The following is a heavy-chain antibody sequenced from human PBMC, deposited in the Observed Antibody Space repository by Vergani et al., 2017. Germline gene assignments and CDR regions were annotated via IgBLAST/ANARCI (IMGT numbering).Heavy chain of an antibody. V-gene: IGHV1-69*08. CDR3: ARDQGVGATYYYYYGMDV. J-gene: IGHJ6*02. Sequence: QVQLVQSGAEVKKPGSSVKVSCKASGGTFSSYTISWVRQAPGQGLEWMGRIIPILGIANYAQKFQGRVTITADTSTSTAYMELSSLRSEDTAVYYCARDQGVGATYYYYYGMDVWGQGTTVTVSS. CDR2: IIPILGIA. D-gene: IGHD1-26*01. CDR1: GGTFSSYT.